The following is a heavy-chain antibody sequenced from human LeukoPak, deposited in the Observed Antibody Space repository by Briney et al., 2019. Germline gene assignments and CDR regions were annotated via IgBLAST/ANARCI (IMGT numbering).Heavy chain of an antibody. V-gene: IGHV3-23*01. J-gene: IGHJ4*02. Sequence: GGSLRLSCAASGFTFSSYAMSWVRQAPGKGLEWVSAISGSGSTIYYADSVKGRFTISRDNAKNSLYLQMNSLRAEDTAVYYCARGGGLAYGSYYYFDYWGQGTLVTVSS. CDR2: ISGSGSTI. D-gene: IGHD3-10*01. CDR3: ARGGGLAYGSYYYFDY. CDR1: GFTFSSYA.